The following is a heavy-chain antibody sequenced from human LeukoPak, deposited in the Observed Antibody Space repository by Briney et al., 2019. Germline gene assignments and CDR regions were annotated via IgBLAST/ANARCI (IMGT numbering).Heavy chain of an antibody. D-gene: IGHD1-26*01. CDR3: ARDGSYYPDYYYYYMDV. Sequence: SETLSLTCTVSGGSISSYYWSWIRQPAGKGLEWIGRIYTSGSTNYNPSLKSRATMSVDTSKNQFSLKLSSVTAADTAVYYCARDGSYYPDYYYYYMDVWGKGTTVTVSS. CDR2: IYTSGST. J-gene: IGHJ6*03. V-gene: IGHV4-4*07. CDR1: GGSISSYY.